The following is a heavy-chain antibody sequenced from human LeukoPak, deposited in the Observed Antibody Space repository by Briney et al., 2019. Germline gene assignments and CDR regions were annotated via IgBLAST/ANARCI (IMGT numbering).Heavy chain of an antibody. V-gene: IGHV3-33*01. Sequence: PGGSLRLSCAASGFTFSSYGMHWVRQAPGKGLEWVAVIWYDGSNKYYADSVKGRFTISRDNSKNTLYLQMNSLRAEDTAVYYCARESNDYYYYYGMDVWGKGTTVTVSS. CDR1: GFTFSSYG. J-gene: IGHJ6*04. D-gene: IGHD4/OR15-4a*01. CDR2: IWYDGSNK. CDR3: ARESNDYYYYYGMDV.